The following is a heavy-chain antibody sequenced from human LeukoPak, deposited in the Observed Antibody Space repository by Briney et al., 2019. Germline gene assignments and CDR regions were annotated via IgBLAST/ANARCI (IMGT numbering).Heavy chain of an antibody. Sequence: GGSLRLSCAASGFTFSSYWMSWVRQAPGKGLEWVANIKQDGSEKYYVDSVKGRFTISRDNAKNSLYLQMNSLRAEDTAVYYCARDSSLYYYYGMDVWGQGTTVTVSS. CDR1: GFTFSSYW. J-gene: IGHJ6*02. CDR3: ARDSSLYYYYGMDV. CDR2: IKQDGSEK. V-gene: IGHV3-7*01. D-gene: IGHD2-15*01.